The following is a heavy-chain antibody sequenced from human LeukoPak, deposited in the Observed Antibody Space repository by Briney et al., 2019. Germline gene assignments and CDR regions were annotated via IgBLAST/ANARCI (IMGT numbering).Heavy chain of an antibody. D-gene: IGHD5-18*01. CDR3: ARDGDTAMVTLAAFDY. V-gene: IGHV3-33*01. J-gene: IGHJ4*02. CDR2: IWYDGSNK. CDR1: GFTFSSYG. Sequence: GGSLRLSCAASGFTFSSYGMHWVRQAPGKGLEWVAVIWYDGSNKYYADSVKGRFTISRDNSKNTLYLQMNSLRAEDTAVYCCARDGDTAMVTLAAFDYWGQGTLVTVSS.